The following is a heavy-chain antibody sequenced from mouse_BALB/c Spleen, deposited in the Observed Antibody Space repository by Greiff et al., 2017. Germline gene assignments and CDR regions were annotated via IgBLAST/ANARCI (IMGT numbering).Heavy chain of an antibody. CDR2: ISDGGSYT. CDR3: ARDRGLDY. D-gene: IGHD3-1*01. CDR1: GFTFSDYY. Sequence: EVKLMESGGGLVKPGGSLKLSCAASGFTFSDYYMYWVRQTPEKRLEWVATISDGGSYTYYPDSVKGRFTISRDNAKNNLYLQMSSLKSEDTAMYYCARDRGLDYWGQGTTLTVSS. J-gene: IGHJ2*01. V-gene: IGHV5-4*02.